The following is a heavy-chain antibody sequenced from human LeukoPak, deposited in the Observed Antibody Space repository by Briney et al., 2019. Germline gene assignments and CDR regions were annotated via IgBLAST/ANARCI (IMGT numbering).Heavy chain of an antibody. J-gene: IGHJ4*02. CDR1: GFTFSSYS. CDR2: ISSSSSTI. Sequence: GSLGLSCAASGFTFSSYSMNWVRQAPGKGLERGSYISSSSSTIYYADSVKGRFTISRDNAKNSLYLPINSLRAEDTAVYYCATSLRGFFDYWGQGTLVTVSS. CDR3: ATSLRGFFDY. D-gene: IGHD6-25*01. V-gene: IGHV3-48*04.